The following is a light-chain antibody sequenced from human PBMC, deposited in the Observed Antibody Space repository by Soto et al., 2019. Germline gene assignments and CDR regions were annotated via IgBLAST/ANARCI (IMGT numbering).Light chain of an antibody. CDR3: SSYAGSSTWV. CDR2: EVS. J-gene: IGLJ2*01. Sequence: QSVPTQPPSASGSPGQSATISCTGTSIDVGGYDYVSWYQQYPGKAPKLMIYEVSKRPSGVPDRFSGSKSGNTASLTVSGLQPEDEADYYCSSYAGSSTWVFGGGTKLTVL. V-gene: IGLV2-8*01. CDR1: SIDVGGYDY.